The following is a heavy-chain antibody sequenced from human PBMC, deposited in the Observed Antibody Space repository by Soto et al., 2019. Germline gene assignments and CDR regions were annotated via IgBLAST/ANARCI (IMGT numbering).Heavy chain of an antibody. CDR1: GFTFSSYW. CDR2: INSDGSST. D-gene: IGHD6-19*01. J-gene: IGHJ4*02. CDR3: ARRGAVAGLHY. Sequence: EVQLVESGGGLVQPGGSLRVSCAASGFTFSSYWMHWVRQAPGKGQVWVSRINSDGSSTSYADSVKGRFTISRDNAKNTLYLQMNSLRAEDTAIYYCARRGAVAGLHYWGQGTLVTVSS. V-gene: IGHV3-74*01.